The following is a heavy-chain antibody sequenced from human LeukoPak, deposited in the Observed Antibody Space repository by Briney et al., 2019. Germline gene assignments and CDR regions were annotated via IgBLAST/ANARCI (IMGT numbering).Heavy chain of an antibody. J-gene: IGHJ4*02. CDR2: ISGSGGST. CDR3: AKRYKSDSSGYYYFDY. D-gene: IGHD3-22*01. V-gene: IGHV3-23*01. CDR1: GFTFSSYA. Sequence: PGGSLRLSCAASGFTFSSYAMSWVRQAPGKGLEWVSAISGSGGSTYYADSVKGRFTISRDNSKNTLYLQMNSLRAEDTAVYYCAKRYKSDSSGYYYFDYWGQGTLVTVSS.